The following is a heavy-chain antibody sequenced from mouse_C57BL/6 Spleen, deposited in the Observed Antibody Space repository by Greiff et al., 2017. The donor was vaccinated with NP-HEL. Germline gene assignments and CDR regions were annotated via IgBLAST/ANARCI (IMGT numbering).Heavy chain of an antibody. CDR1: GYTFTDYE. CDR3: TRDPPGDY. J-gene: IGHJ2*01. V-gene: IGHV1-15*01. CDR2: IDPETGGT. Sequence: QVHVKQSGAELVRPGASVTLSCKASGYTFTDYEMHWVKQTPVHGLEWIGAIDPETGGTAYNQKFKGKAILTADKSSSTAYMELRSLTSEDSAVYYCTRDPPGDYWGQGTTLTVSS.